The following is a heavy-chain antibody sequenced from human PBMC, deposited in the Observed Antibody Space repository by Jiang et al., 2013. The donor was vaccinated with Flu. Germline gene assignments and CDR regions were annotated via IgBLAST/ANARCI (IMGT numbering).Heavy chain of an antibody. CDR2: IYYSGST. CDR1: GGSISSSSYY. CDR3: ASYYFSGYINY. D-gene: IGHD2/OR15-2a*01. J-gene: IGHJ4*02. Sequence: PGLVKPSETLSLTCTVSGGSISSSSYYWGWIRQPPGKGLEWIGSIYYSGSTYYNPSLKSRVTISVDTSKNQFSLKLSSVTAADTAVYYCASYYFSGYINYWGQGTLVTVSS. V-gene: IGHV4-39*01.